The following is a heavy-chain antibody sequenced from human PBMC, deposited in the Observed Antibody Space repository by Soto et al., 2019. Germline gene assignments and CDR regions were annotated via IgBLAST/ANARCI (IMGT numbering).Heavy chain of an antibody. D-gene: IGHD3-22*01. J-gene: IGHJ4*02. Sequence: SLRLSCAASGFTFSSYAMHWVRQAPGKGLEWVAVISYDGRNKYYADSVKGRFTISRDNSKNTLYLQMNSLRAEDTAVYYCASTLADYYDSSGYYNYWGQGTLVTVSS. V-gene: IGHV3-30-3*01. CDR2: ISYDGRNK. CDR3: ASTLADYYDSSGYYNY. CDR1: GFTFSSYA.